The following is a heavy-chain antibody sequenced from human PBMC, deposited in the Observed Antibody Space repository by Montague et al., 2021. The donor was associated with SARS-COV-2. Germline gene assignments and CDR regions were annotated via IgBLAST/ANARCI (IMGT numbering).Heavy chain of an antibody. J-gene: IGHJ4*02. CDR1: GDSISSYY. CDR2: IYYTGSA. Sequence: SETLSLTCSVSGDSISSYYWSWIRQSPGRGLDWIGHIYYTGSAKYNPSLKSRVSISADTSRRQFSLNLKSVTAADTAVYARAQTTCFIANCVNYFDYWGQGAQVTVSS. CDR3: AQTTCFIANCVNYFDY. D-gene: IGHD1-1*01. V-gene: IGHV4-59*01.